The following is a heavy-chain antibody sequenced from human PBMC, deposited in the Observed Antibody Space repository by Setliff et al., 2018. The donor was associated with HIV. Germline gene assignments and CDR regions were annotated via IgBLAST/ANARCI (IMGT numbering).Heavy chain of an antibody. D-gene: IGHD6-19*01. Sequence: PGGSLRLSCAASGFTFSSYGMSWVRQAPGKGLEWVSRIRGGDESTYYADSVIGRFTISRDTSKNTLYLQMDGLRAEDTAIYYCAKDAVQANKRWDWFDPWGQGVLVTVSS. CDR1: GFTFSSYG. V-gene: IGHV3-23*01. J-gene: IGHJ5*02. CDR3: AKDAVQANKRWDWFDP. CDR2: IRGGDEST.